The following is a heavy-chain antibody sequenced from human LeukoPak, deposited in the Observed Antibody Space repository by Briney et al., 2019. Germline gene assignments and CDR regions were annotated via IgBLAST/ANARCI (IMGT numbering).Heavy chain of an antibody. CDR2: ISFSGSPI. V-gene: IGHV3-48*01. CDR1: GFTFSDYS. CDR3: ARDQPNFYGSTHYYYYYGMDV. J-gene: IGHJ6*02. Sequence: PGGSLRLSCVASGFTFSDYSVDWVRQAPGKRLEWISYISFSGSPIYYADSVKGRFTISRDNSKNTLYLQMNSLRAEDTAVYYCARDQPNFYGSTHYYYYYGMDVWGQGTTVTVSS. D-gene: IGHD3-10*01.